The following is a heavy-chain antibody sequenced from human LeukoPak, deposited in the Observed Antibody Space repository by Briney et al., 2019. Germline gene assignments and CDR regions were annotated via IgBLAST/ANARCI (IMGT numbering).Heavy chain of an antibody. J-gene: IGHJ5*02. CDR3: AGLRGYSNS. Sequence: PSETLSLTCTVSGGSLSRGSDYWGWIRHPPGKGLGWLGSIFYSGSTYYSPSLKRRVTISVDTSKSQFSLRLNSVTAADTAVYYCAGLRGYSNSWGQGTLVTVSS. D-gene: IGHD5-18*01. CDR2: IFYSGST. CDR1: GGSLSRGSDY. V-gene: IGHV4-39*01.